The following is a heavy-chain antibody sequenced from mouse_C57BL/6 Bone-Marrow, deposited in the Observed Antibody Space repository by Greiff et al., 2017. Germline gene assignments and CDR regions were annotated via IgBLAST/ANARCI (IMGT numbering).Heavy chain of an antibody. CDR1: GYTFTDYN. Sequence: VQLQQSGPELVKPGASVKIPCKASGYTFTDYNMDWVKQSHGKSLEWIGDINSNNGGTIYNQKFKGTATLTVDKSSSTACMGLRSLTSEDTAVYYCARIGGEDAMDVWGKGTSVTVSS. CDR2: INSNNGGT. D-gene: IGHD2-14*01. J-gene: IGHJ4*01. V-gene: IGHV1-18*01. CDR3: ARIGGEDAMDV.